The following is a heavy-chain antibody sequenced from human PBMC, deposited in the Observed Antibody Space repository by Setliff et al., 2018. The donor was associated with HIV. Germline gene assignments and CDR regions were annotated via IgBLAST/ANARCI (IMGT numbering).Heavy chain of an antibody. J-gene: IGHJ4*02. CDR2: VDPKNGRT. V-gene: IGHV1-69-2*01. CDR1: GYTFTDYY. D-gene: IGHD3-10*01. CDR3: ATLDYYGSQTYNLALHY. Sequence: ASVKVSCKASGYTFTDYYMHWVQQAPGKGLEWMGRVDPKNGRTLYAENLRGRITITADTSTDTAYMELNSLRSEDTAMYYCATLDYYGSQTYNLALHYWGQGTLVTSPQ.